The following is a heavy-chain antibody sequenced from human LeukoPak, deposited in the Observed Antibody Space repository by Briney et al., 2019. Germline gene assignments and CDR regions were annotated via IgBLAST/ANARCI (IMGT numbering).Heavy chain of an antibody. CDR3: ASGVGYGSGSDYYYYYGMDV. D-gene: IGHD3-10*01. CDR2: IIPIFGTA. J-gene: IGHJ6*04. V-gene: IGHV1-69*13. CDR1: GGTFSSYA. Sequence: ASVKVSCKASGGTFSSYAISWVRQALGQGLEWMGGIIPIFGTANYAQKFQGRVTITADESTSTAYMELSSLRSEDMAVYYCASGVGYGSGSDYYYYYGMDVWGKGTTVTVSS.